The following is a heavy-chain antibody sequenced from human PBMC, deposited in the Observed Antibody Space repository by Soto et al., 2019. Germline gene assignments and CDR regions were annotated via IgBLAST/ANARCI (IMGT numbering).Heavy chain of an antibody. Sequence: GGSLRLSCAASGFTFSSYAMSWVRQAPGKGLEWVSAISGSGGSTYYADSVKGRFTISRDNSKNTLYLQMNSLRAEDTAVYYCAKVRYYYDSSGYSDAFDIWGQGTMVTVS. J-gene: IGHJ3*02. V-gene: IGHV3-23*01. CDR1: GFTFSSYA. D-gene: IGHD3-22*01. CDR2: ISGSGGST. CDR3: AKVRYYYDSSGYSDAFDI.